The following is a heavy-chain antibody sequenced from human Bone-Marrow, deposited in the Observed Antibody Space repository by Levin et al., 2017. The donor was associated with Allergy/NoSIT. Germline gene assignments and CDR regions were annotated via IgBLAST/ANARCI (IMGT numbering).Heavy chain of an antibody. V-gene: IGHV3-53*01. CDR3: ARGAGDYDFDY. D-gene: IGHD4-17*01. Sequence: GESLKISCAASGFTVSSNYMSWVRQAPGKGLEWVSVIYSGGSTYYADSVKGRFTISRDNSKNTLYLQMNSLRAEDTAVYYCARGAGDYDFDYWGQGTLVTVSS. CDR2: IYSGGST. J-gene: IGHJ4*02. CDR1: GFTVSSNY.